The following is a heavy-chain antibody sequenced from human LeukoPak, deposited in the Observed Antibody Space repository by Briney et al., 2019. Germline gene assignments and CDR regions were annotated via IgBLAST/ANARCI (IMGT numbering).Heavy chain of an antibody. D-gene: IGHD4-17*01. CDR1: GFTFSSHG. V-gene: IGHV3-33*01. Sequence: GGSLRLSCAASGFTFSSHGMHWVRQAPGKGLEWVAVIWYDGSNKYYADSVEGRFTISRDNSKNTLYLQMNSLRAEDTAVYYCARGPPPFTVTTPDLDYWGQGTLVTVSS. CDR2: IWYDGSNK. CDR3: ARGPPPFTVTTPDLDY. J-gene: IGHJ4*02.